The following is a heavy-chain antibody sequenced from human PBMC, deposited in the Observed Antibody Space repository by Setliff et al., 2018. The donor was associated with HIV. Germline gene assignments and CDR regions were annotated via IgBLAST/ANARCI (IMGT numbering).Heavy chain of an antibody. Sequence: PSETLSLTCTVSGGLISSSGSYWGRIRQPPGKGLEWIGNIYSTGRTYYKLSLESRVTISIDTSKNQLSLNVNSVTAADTATYYCATPGYDDDVFGYFRFWGRGTLVTVSS. D-gene: IGHD5-12*01. CDR1: GGLISSSGSY. V-gene: IGHV4-39*01. J-gene: IGHJ1*01. CDR3: ATPGYDDDVFGYFRF. CDR2: IYSTGRT.